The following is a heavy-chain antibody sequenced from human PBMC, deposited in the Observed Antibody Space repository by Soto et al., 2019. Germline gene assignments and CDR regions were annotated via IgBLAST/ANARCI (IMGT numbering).Heavy chain of an antibody. CDR1: GGAVTSVDSY. CDR2: VYYSGTT. Sequence: QVQLPESGPGLVKPSQTLSLTCTVSGGAVTSVDSYWTCIRQAPGNRMEWLGHVYYSGTTYYNPSLKGRLTMTVDTSKNQSSLTLSSVTAADTAVYFCARGRLSCHPTPPHDYVGQGTLVTVAS. J-gene: IGHJ4*02. CDR3: ARGRLSCHPTPPHDY. D-gene: IGHD2-21*02. V-gene: IGHV4-30-4*01.